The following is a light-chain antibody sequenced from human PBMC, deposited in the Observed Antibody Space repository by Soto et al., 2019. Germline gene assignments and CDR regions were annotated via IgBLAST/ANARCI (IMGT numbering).Light chain of an antibody. V-gene: IGKV3-15*01. Sequence: EIVMTQSPATLSVSPGERATLSCRASQSVSSTLAWYQQNPGQAPRLLIHGASTRATGIPARFSGSGSGTEFTLTISSLKAEDFAVYYCQQYNNWPLTFGQGTRLEIK. CDR2: GAS. CDR1: QSVSST. CDR3: QQYNNWPLT. J-gene: IGKJ5*01.